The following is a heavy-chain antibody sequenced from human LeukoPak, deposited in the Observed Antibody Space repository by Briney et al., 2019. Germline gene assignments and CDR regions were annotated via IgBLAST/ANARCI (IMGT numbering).Heavy chain of an antibody. CDR1: GFTFRTYA. J-gene: IGHJ4*02. CDR3: AKEAGIVLGGDY. CDR2: INPAGSRT. V-gene: IGHV3-23*01. D-gene: IGHD1-26*01. Sequence: PGGSLRLSCAVSGFTFRTYAMSWVRQAPGRGLEWVSAINPAGSRTFYADSVKGRFTISRDNSKNTLYLQMNSLGADDSAVYFCAKEAGIVLGGDYWGQGTLVTVSS.